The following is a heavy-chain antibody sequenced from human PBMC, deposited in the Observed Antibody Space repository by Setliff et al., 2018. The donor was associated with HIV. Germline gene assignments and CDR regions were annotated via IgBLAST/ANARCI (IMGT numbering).Heavy chain of an antibody. J-gene: IGHJ3*02. CDR1: GGSISSHY. CDR3: AKLAVAGAHDAFDI. Sequence: KPSETLSLTCTVSGGSISSHYWNWIRQPPGKGLEWIGYIYYRGSTNYNPSLKSRVTISVDTSKNQFSLKLSSVTAADTAVYCCAKLAVAGAHDAFDIWGQGTMVTVSS. D-gene: IGHD6-19*01. CDR2: IYYRGST. V-gene: IGHV4-59*11.